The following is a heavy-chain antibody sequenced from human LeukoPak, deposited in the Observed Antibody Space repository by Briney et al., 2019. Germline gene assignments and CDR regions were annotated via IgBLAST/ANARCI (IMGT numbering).Heavy chain of an antibody. D-gene: IGHD6-19*01. Sequence: GASVKVSCKASGYTFTSYGISWVRQAPGQGLEWMGWISAYNGNTNYAQKLQGRVTMTTDTSTSTAYMELRSLRSDDTAVYYCARDPSRGSSGWYGWFDPWGQGTLVTVSS. CDR3: ARDPSRGSSGWYGWFDP. V-gene: IGHV1-18*01. CDR1: GYTFTSYG. CDR2: ISAYNGNT. J-gene: IGHJ5*02.